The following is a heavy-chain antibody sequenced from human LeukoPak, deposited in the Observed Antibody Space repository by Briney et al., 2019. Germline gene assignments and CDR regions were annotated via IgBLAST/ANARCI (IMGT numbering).Heavy chain of an antibody. V-gene: IGHV4-39*01. CDR1: SVSITQTNHF. Sequence: TSETLALTCTVSSVSITQTNHFWGWIRQPPGKGLEWIGNIYYDGTTYYNPSLKSRVSMSVDTSKKQFALNLNSMTASDTGVYYCVRQRLWSDLWGQGALVIVSS. D-gene: IGHD4-11*01. CDR2: IYYDGTT. CDR3: VRQRLWSDL. J-gene: IGHJ5*02.